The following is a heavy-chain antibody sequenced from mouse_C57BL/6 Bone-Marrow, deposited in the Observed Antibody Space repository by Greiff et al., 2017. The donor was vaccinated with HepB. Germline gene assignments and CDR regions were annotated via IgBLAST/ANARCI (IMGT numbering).Heavy chain of an antibody. J-gene: IGHJ4*01. CDR2: IWSGGST. CDR3: ARRGITTLYYYAMDY. D-gene: IGHD2-4*01. V-gene: IGHV2-2*01. Sequence: VKLKQSGPGLVQPSQSLSITCTVSGFSLTSYGVHWVRQSPGKGLEWLGVIWSGGSTDYNAAFISRLSISKDNSKSQVFFKMNSLQADDTAIYYCARRGITTLYYYAMDYWGQGTSVTVSS. CDR1: GFSLTSYG.